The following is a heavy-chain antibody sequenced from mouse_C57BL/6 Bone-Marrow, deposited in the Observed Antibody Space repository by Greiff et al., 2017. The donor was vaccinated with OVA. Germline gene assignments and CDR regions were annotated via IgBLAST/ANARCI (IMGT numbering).Heavy chain of an antibody. CDR2: SRNKANDYTT. CDR1: GFTFSDFY. CDR3: ARDGYYGYAMDY. J-gene: IGHJ4*01. V-gene: IGHV7-1*01. D-gene: IGHD1-1*02. Sequence: EVKLVESGGGLVQSGRSLRLSCATSGFTFSDFYMEWVRQAPGKGLEWIAASRNKANDYTTEYSASVKGRFIVSRDTSQSILYLQMNALRAEDTAMYYCARDGYYGYAMDYWGQGTSVTVSS.